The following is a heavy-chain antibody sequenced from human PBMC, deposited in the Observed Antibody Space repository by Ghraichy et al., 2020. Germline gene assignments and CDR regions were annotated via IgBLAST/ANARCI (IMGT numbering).Heavy chain of an antibody. D-gene: IGHD6-13*01. J-gene: IGHJ4*02. V-gene: IGHV3-21*01. CDR3: ARQGLLSDRIAAAGRGGDY. Sequence: GGSLRLSCAASGFTFSSYSMNWVRQAPGKGLEWVSSISSSSSYIYYADSVKGRFTISRDNAKNSLYLQMNSLRAEDTAVYYCARQGLLSDRIAAAGRGGDYWGQGTLVTVSS. CDR1: GFTFSSYS. CDR2: ISSSSSYI.